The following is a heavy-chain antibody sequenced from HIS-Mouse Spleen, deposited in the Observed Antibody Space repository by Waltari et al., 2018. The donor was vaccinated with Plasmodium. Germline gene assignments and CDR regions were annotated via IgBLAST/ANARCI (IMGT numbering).Heavy chain of an antibody. V-gene: IGHV4-39*07. CDR1: GGPISRSSYY. Sequence: QLQLQESGPGLVKPSETLSLTCNVSGGPISRSSYYWGWISQSPGTGLEWIGIIYYSGSTYYNPSLKSRVTISVDTSKNQFSLKLSSVTAADTAVYYCARVPYYYDSSGYGMGWFDPWGQGTLVTVSS. CDR3: ARVPYYYDSSGYGMGWFDP. J-gene: IGHJ5*02. CDR2: IYYSGST. D-gene: IGHD3-22*01.